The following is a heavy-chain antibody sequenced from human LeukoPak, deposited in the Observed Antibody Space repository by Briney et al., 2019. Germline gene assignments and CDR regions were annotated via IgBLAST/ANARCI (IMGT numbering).Heavy chain of an antibody. CDR3: ARRALPGREAAGLDL. CDR2: TKPDGSDT. V-gene: IGHV3-7*02. CDR1: GFALRGYW. D-gene: IGHD1-1*01. J-gene: IGHJ3*01. Sequence: PGGSLRLSCAASGFALRGYWMSWVRQTPGKGLEWVANTKPDGSDTYYVDFVKGRFTISRDNAKNSLDLQMSSLRAEDTAVYYCARRALPGREAAGLDLWGQGTMVTVSS.